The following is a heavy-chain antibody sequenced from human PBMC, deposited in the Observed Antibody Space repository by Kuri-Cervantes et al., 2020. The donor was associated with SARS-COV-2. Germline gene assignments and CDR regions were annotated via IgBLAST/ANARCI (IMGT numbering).Heavy chain of an antibody. D-gene: IGHD3-10*01. J-gene: IGHJ6*02. CDR2: IKQRGNEK. V-gene: IGHV3-7*01. Sequence: GGSLRLSCAASGFIFSSYWMSWVRQVPGKGLEWVANIKQRGNEKYYVDSVKGRFTISRDNAQNSLYLETNSLRGEDTAVYYCARERYYSGHYGMDVWGQGTTVTVSS. CDR3: ARERYYSGHYGMDV. CDR1: GFIFSSYW.